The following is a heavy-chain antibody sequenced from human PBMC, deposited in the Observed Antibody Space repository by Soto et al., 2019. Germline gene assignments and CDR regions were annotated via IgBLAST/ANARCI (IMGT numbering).Heavy chain of an antibody. CDR1: GYTFTSYA. D-gene: IGHD6-13*01. CDR2: INAGNGNT. Sequence: QVQLVQSGAEVKKPGASVKVSCKASGYTFTSYAMHWVRQAPGQRLEWMGWINAGNGNTKYSQKFQGRVSITSETSAGTAYMELSSLGSENTAVYYCARDIMAAAPDYWGQGTLITVSS. CDR3: ARDIMAAAPDY. V-gene: IGHV1-3*01. J-gene: IGHJ4*02.